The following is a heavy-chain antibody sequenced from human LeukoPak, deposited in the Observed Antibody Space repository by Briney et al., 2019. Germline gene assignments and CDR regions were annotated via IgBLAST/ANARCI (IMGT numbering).Heavy chain of an antibody. CDR1: GFTFSNAW. V-gene: IGHV3-7*01. Sequence: AGGSLRLSCEGSGFTFSNAWMNWVRQAPGKGLEWVANIKQDGSEKYYVDSVKGRFTISRDNAKNSLYLQMNSLRAEDTAVYYCAGQRNRIPGYSSPFDYWGQGTLVTVSS. D-gene: IGHD6-13*01. J-gene: IGHJ4*02. CDR2: IKQDGSEK. CDR3: AGQRNRIPGYSSPFDY.